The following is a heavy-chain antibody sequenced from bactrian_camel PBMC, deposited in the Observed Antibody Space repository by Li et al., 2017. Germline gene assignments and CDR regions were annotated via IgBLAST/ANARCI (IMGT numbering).Heavy chain of an antibody. CDR1: GGTYSRYC. Sequence: HVQLVESGGGSVEAGGSLRLLCAVSGGTYSRYCMGWFRQHPSEQTRGKVAAIGSDGSRSYADSVKGRFTISVDNAKNTAYLQMNNLKPEDTAIYYCVYDVEGPPVSRWISGEPMLPSDFDYWGQGTQVTVS. D-gene: IGHD1*01. V-gene: IGHV3S53*01. CDR2: IGSDGSR. CDR3: VYDVEGPPVSRWISGEPMLPSDFDY. J-gene: IGHJ6*01.